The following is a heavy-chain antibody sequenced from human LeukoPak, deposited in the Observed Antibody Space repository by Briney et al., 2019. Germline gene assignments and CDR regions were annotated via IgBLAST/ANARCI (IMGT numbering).Heavy chain of an antibody. CDR3: ASATTVTKYYYYYMDV. J-gene: IGHJ6*03. CDR2: IYTSGSP. D-gene: IGHD4-11*01. Sequence: SETLSLTCTVSGGSISSSTYNWGWIRQPPGKGLEWIGRIYTSGSPNYNPSLKSRVTMSVDTSKNQCSLKLTSVTAADTAVYYCASATTVTKYYYYYMDVWGKGTTVTVSS. CDR1: GGSISSSTYN. V-gene: IGHV4-39*07.